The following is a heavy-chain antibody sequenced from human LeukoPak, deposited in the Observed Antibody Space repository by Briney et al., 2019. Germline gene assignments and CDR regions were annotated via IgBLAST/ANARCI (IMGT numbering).Heavy chain of an antibody. J-gene: IGHJ3*02. CDR3: AREFEEGELNVFDI. D-gene: IGHD1-26*01. CDR2: ISYDGSNK. CDR1: GFTFSSYA. V-gene: IGHV3-30-3*01. Sequence: GGSLRLSCAASGFTFSSYAMHWVRQAPGKGLEWVAVISYDGSNKYYADSVKGRFTISRDNSKNTLYLQMNSLRAEDTAVYYCAREFEEGELNVFDIWGQGTMVTVSS.